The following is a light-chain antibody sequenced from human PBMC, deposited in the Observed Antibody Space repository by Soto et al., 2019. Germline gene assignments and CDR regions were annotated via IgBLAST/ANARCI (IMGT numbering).Light chain of an antibody. CDR1: QSVSSSY. Sequence: DIVMTQSPGTLSLSPGERATLSCRASQSVSSSYLAWYQQKPGQAPRLLIYDASNRATGIPARFSGSGSGTDFTLTISSREPEDFAVYYCQQRSNWPITFGQGRLMEI. J-gene: IGKJ5*01. CDR3: QQRSNWPIT. CDR2: DAS. V-gene: IGKV3D-20*02.